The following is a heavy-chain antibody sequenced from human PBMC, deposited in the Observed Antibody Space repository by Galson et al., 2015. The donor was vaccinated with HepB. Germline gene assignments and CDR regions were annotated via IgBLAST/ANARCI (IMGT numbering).Heavy chain of an antibody. CDR1: GLIFDQYA. V-gene: IGHV3-23*01. CDR3: ATLPYGSGTYYKEPVYLDF. CDR2: ISESGDSP. Sequence: SLRLSCAASGLIFDQYAMSWVRRPPAKGLEWVSGISESGDSPYYADSVRGRCTISRDNSRNTLFLQLNSLRADDTAIYYCATLPYGSGTYYKEPVYLDFWGQGSMVTVSS. J-gene: IGHJ4*02. D-gene: IGHD3-10*01.